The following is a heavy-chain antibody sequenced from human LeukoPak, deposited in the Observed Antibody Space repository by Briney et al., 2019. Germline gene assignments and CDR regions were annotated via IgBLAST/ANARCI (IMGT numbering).Heavy chain of an antibody. V-gene: IGHV3-30*03. J-gene: IGHJ4*02. CDR1: GFTFSSHG. Sequence: GGSLRLSCAASGFTFSSHGMHWVRQAPGKGLEWVAVISFDGGNKQYADSVRGRFTISRDNAKNSLYLQMNSLRAEDTAMYYCVRDRGYCSGGTCYALWDYWGQGTLVTVSS. CDR2: ISFDGGNK. D-gene: IGHD2-15*01. CDR3: VRDRGYCSGGTCYALWDY.